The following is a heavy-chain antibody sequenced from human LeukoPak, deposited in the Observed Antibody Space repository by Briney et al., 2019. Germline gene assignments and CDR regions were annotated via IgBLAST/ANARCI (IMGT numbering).Heavy chain of an antibody. D-gene: IGHD1-26*01. CDR1: GFTFSTYA. V-gene: IGHV3-30-3*01. CDR3: ARDRYVGATTAGDSDS. J-gene: IGHJ4*02. Sequence: GGSLRLSCAASGFTFSTYAMHWVRQAPGKGLEWVALIPYDGSNKYYADSVKGRFTISRDNSKNTLYLQMNSLRAEDTAVYYCARDRYVGATTAGDSDSWGQGTLVTVSS. CDR2: IPYDGSNK.